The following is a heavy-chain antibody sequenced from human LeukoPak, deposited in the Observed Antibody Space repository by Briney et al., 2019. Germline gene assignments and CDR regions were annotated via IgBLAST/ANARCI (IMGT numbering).Heavy chain of an antibody. D-gene: IGHD3-10*01. CDR1: GFIFGDYN. V-gene: IGHV3-49*04. Sequence: GGSLRLSCTTSGFIFGDYNMNWVRQAPGKGLEWVVYIRAKIHDGTPDFPASVQVTITISRDDSKSIAYLQTTRLKSEDTAVYYCSRGQKDPYGPEFDYWGQGTLVTVPS. J-gene: IGHJ4*02. CDR3: SRGQKDPYGPEFDY. CDR2: IRAKIHDGTP.